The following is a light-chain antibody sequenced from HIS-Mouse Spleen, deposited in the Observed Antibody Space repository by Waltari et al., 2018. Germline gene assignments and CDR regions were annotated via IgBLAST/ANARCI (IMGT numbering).Light chain of an antibody. CDR3: SSYTSSSPYVV. Sequence: QSALTQPDSVSGSPGQSITISCTGTSSDVGGYNYVSWYQQHPGKAPKLMIYEVSNRPSGVSNRFSGSKSGNTASLTISGLQAEDEADYYCSSYTSSSPYVVFGGGTKLTVL. CDR2: EVS. CDR1: SSDVGGYNY. J-gene: IGLJ2*01. V-gene: IGLV2-14*01.